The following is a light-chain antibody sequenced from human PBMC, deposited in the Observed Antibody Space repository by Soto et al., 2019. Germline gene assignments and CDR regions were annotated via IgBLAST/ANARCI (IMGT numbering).Light chain of an antibody. CDR2: EVS. Sequence: QSALTQPAPVSGSPGQSITISCTGSSSDIGDYDYVSWYQQHPGKAPKVLISEVSNRPSGVSNRFSGSKSGNTASLTISGLQAEDEADYYCNSYATGNTRVFGTGTKVTVL. CDR3: NSYATGNTRV. V-gene: IGLV2-14*01. J-gene: IGLJ1*01. CDR1: SSDIGDYDY.